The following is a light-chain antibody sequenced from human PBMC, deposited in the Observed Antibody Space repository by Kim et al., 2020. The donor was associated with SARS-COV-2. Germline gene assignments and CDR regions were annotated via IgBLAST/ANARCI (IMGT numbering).Light chain of an antibody. Sequence: PGQPASITCSGDKLGDKYACWYQQKPGQSPVLVIYQDSKRPSGIPERFSGSNSGNTATLTISGTQAMDEADYYCQAWDSSTAGGVFGGGTKLTVL. CDR1: KLGDKY. J-gene: IGLJ3*02. V-gene: IGLV3-1*01. CDR2: QDS. CDR3: QAWDSSTAGGV.